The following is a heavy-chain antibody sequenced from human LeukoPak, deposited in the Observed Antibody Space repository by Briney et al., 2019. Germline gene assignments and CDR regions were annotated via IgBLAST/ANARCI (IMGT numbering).Heavy chain of an antibody. CDR3: AKDLIMPEYPVNY. J-gene: IGHJ4*02. CDR1: GFTFSSYG. CDR2: IRYDGSNK. Sequence: GGSLRLSCAASGFTFSSYGMHWVRQAPGKGLEWVAFIRYDGSNKYYADSVKGRFTISRDNSKNTLYLQMYSLRAEDTAVYYCAKDLIMPEYPVNYWGQGTLVTVSS. D-gene: IGHD3-10*01. V-gene: IGHV3-30*02.